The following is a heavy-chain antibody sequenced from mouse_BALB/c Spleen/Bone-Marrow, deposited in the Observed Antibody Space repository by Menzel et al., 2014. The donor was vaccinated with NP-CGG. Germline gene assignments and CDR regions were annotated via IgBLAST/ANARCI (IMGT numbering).Heavy chain of an antibody. CDR1: GFDFSRYW. D-gene: IGHD2-4*01. CDR2: INPDRRTI. Sequence: DVKLQESGGGLVQPGRSLKLSCAAPGFDFSRYWMSWVRQAPGKGLEWIGEINPDRRTIYYSPSLKDKFIISRDNAKNTLYLQMSKVRSEDTAVYYCASFYDYGWFAYWGKGTLVTVSS. V-gene: IGHV4-1*02. J-gene: IGHJ3*01. CDR3: ASFYDYGWFAY.